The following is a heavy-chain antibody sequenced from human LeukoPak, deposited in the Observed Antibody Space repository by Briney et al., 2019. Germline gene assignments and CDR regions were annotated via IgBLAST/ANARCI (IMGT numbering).Heavy chain of an antibody. D-gene: IGHD6-25*01. V-gene: IGHV3-30*18. CDR3: AKARCSGGCPTE. Sequence: PGRSLRLSCAASGFTFSSYGMHWVRQAPGKGLEWVAVISYDGSNKYYADSVKGRFTISRDNSKNTLYLQMNSLRAEDTAVYYCAKARCSGGCPTERGQGTLVTVSP. CDR2: ISYDGSNK. J-gene: IGHJ4*02. CDR1: GFTFSSYG.